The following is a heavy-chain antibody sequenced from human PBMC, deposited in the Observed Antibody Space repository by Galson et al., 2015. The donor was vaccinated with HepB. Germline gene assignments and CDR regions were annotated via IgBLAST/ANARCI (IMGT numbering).Heavy chain of an antibody. V-gene: IGHV3-21*01. J-gene: IGHJ6*02. CDR2: ISSSSSYI. CDR1: GFPFSSYS. D-gene: IGHD6-6*01. CDR3: AKDVGMYSSSTDYYGMDV. Sequence: SLRLSCAASGFPFSSYSMNWVRQIPGKGLEWVASISSSSSYIYYADSMKGRFIISRDNAKNSLYLQMSRLRAEDTAVYYCAKDVGMYSSSTDYYGMDVWGQGTTVTVSS.